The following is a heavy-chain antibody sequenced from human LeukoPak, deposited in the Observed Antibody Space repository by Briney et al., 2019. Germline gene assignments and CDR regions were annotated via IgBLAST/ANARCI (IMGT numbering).Heavy chain of an antibody. CDR1: GFTFSSCG. J-gene: IGHJ6*02. D-gene: IGHD3-16*02. Sequence: PGGSLRLSCAASGFTFSSCGMHWVRQAPGKGLEWVAVIWYDGSNKYYADSVKGRFTISRDNSKNTLYLQMNSLRAEDTAVYYCARDYRGMDVWGQGTTVTVSS. CDR3: ARDYRGMDV. V-gene: IGHV3-33*01. CDR2: IWYDGSNK.